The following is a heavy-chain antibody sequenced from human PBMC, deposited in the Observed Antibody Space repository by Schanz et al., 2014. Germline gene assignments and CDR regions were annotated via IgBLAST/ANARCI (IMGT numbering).Heavy chain of an antibody. J-gene: IGHJ4*02. V-gene: IGHV3-33*01. Sequence: QAQLMESGGGVVQPGTSLILSCSVSGFSLNTYGIHWFRQPAGKGLEWVAVIWNNGVTKYYADSVKGRFTISRDSPKNTLYLQMNSLRAEDTAVYYCARPRFDYGEVDYWGQGTLVTVSS. CDR2: IWNNGVTK. CDR1: GFSLNTYG. D-gene: IGHD4-17*01. CDR3: ARPRFDYGEVDY.